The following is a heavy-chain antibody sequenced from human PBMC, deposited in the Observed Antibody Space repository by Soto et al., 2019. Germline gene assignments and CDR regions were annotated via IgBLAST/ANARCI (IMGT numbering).Heavy chain of an antibody. D-gene: IGHD2-2*01. CDR2: ISSSGSTI. CDR3: ARVDPPAKS. CDR1: GFTFSDYY. J-gene: IGHJ5*02. Sequence: QVQLVESGGGLVKPGGSLRLSCAASGFTFSDYYMSWIRQAPGKGLEWVSYISSSGSTISYAYSVKARSTISRDNAKNSLYLQTTSLRAEDTAMYSSARVDPPAKSWGRGTLVTVSS. V-gene: IGHV3-11*01.